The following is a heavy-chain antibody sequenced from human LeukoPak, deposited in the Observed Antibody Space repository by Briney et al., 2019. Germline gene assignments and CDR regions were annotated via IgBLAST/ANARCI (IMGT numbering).Heavy chain of an antibody. Sequence: GGSLRLSCAVSGFTLDDYAMHWVRQAPGNGREWGSGMSWNSGSIGYADSVKSRFTISRDNAKNSLYLQMNSLRAEDTALYYCAKDTASNYDILTGYHDYWGQGTLVTVSS. J-gene: IGHJ4*02. V-gene: IGHV3-9*01. CDR2: MSWNSGSI. CDR3: AKDTASNYDILTGYHDY. CDR1: GFTLDDYA. D-gene: IGHD3-9*01.